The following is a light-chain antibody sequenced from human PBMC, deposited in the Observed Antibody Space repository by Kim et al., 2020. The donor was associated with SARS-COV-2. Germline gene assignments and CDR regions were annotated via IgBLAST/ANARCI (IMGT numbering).Light chain of an antibody. CDR1: SSDVGNYNY. J-gene: IGLJ2*01. CDR3: YSYASSSTLI. CDR2: DVK. Sequence: GQSITISCTGTSSDVGNYNYVSWYQHHPGAAPKLMIYDVKKRPSGISNRFFGSKSGNTASLTISGLQTEDEAYYYCYSYASSSTLIFGGGTQLTVL. V-gene: IGLV2-14*03.